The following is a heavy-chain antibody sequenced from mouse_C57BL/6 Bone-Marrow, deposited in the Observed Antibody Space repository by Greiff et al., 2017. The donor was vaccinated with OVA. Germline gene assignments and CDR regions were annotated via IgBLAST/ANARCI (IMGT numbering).Heavy chain of an antibody. CDR2: IYPGGGYT. Sequence: VQLQQSGAELVRPGPSVKMSCKASGYTFTNYWIGWAKQRPGHGLEWIGEIYPGGGYTNYNEKFKGKATLNADKSSSKAYMQFSSLPSEDSAFYYCATYYYGSSPFAYWGQGTLVTVSA. J-gene: IGHJ3*01. D-gene: IGHD1-1*01. V-gene: IGHV1-63*01. CDR1: GYTFTNYW. CDR3: ATYYYGSSPFAY.